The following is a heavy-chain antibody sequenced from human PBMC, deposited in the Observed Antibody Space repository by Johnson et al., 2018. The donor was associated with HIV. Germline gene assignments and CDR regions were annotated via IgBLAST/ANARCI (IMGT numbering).Heavy chain of an antibody. V-gene: IGHV3-30*04. D-gene: IGHD3-10*01. J-gene: IGHJ3*02. Sequence: QVQLVESGGGVVQPGRSLRLSCAASGFTFSSYAMHWVRQAPGKGLEWVAVISDDGSNQYYADSAKGRFTISRDNSKNTLYLQMNSLRAEDTAVYYCARDKGRGAFDIWGQGTMVTVSS. CDR1: GFTFSSYA. CDR3: ARDKGRGAFDI. CDR2: ISDDGSNQ.